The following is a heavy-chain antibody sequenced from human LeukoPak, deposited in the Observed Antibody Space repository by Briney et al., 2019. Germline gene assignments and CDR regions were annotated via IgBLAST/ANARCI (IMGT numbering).Heavy chain of an antibody. V-gene: IGHV1-69*05. CDR2: IFPIFGTA. Sequence: ASVKVSCKASGGTFSSYAISWVRQAPGQGLEWMGRIFPIFGTANYAQKFQGRVTITTDESTSTAYMELSSLRSEDTAVYYCARDSPGYSGYPENFDYWGQGTLVTVSS. CDR3: ARDSPGYSGYPENFDY. CDR1: GGTFSSYA. J-gene: IGHJ4*02. D-gene: IGHD5-12*01.